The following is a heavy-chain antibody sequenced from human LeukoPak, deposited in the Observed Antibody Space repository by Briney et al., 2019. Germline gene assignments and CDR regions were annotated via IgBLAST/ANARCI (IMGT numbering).Heavy chain of an antibody. D-gene: IGHD3-22*01. CDR1: GFTFSNYA. J-gene: IGHJ4*02. CDR3: AKWGFSDRSGANFHS. V-gene: IGHV3-23*01. Sequence: GGSLRLSCEASGFTFSNYATSWVRQAPGKGLEWVSTVTASARRTYYADSVQGRFTISRDNSNSTLFLQVNSLRADDTAVYHCAKWGFSDRSGANFHSWGQGTLVTVSS. CDR2: VTASARRT.